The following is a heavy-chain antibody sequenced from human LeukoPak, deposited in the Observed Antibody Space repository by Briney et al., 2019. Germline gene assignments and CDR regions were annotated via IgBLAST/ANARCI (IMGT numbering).Heavy chain of an antibody. D-gene: IGHD2-2*01. CDR1: GYTFTSYG. J-gene: IGHJ4*02. Sequence: ASVKVSCKASGYTFTSYGISWVRQAPGQGLEWMGWISAYNGNTNYAQKLQGRVTMTTDTSTSTAYMELRSLRSDDTAVYYCARWPYPTGYCSSTSCYDSRAPSGGDYWGQGTLVTVSS. CDR2: ISAYNGNT. CDR3: ARWPYPTGYCSSTSCYDSRAPSGGDY. V-gene: IGHV1-18*01.